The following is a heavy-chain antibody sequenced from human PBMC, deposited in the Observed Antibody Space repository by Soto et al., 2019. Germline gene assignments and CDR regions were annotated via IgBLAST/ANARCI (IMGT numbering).Heavy chain of an antibody. CDR3: ARDINQGTFDY. CDR2: ISYDGSNK. V-gene: IGHV3-30-3*01. J-gene: IGHJ4*02. CDR1: GFTFSSYA. Sequence: GGSLRLSCAASGFTFSSYAMHWVRQAPGKGLEWVAVISYDGSNKYYADSVKGRITISRDNSKNTLYLQMNSLRAEDTAVYYCARDINQGTFDYWGQGTLVTVSS. D-gene: IGHD1-1*01.